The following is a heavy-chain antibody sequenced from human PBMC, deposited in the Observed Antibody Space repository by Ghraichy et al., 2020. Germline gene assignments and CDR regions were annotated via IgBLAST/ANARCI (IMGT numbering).Heavy chain of an antibody. CDR3: ARGPLRDGDYYTGAFDI. D-gene: IGHD4-17*01. CDR1: GYTFTSYD. V-gene: IGHV1-8*01. J-gene: IGHJ3*02. CDR2: MNPNSGNT. Sequence: ASVKVSCKASGYTFTSYDINWVRQATGQGLEWMGWMNPNSGNTGYAQKFEGRVTMTRNTSISTAYMELSSLRPEDTAVYYCARGPLRDGDYYTGAFDIWGQGTMVTVSS.